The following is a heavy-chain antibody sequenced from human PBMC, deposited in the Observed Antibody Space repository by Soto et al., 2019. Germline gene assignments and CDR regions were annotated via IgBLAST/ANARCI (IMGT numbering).Heavy chain of an antibody. Sequence: GGSLRLSCVASGFTFSSSGMHWVRQAPGKGLEWVAVISSDGSNKYYADSVRGRFTISRDSSKNTLYLQMNSLRTEDTAVYYCAKDSSSDSAILLYAFDIWGQGTVVTVSS. D-gene: IGHD2-21*02. J-gene: IGHJ3*02. CDR3: AKDSSSDSAILLYAFDI. CDR1: GFTFSSSG. CDR2: ISSDGSNK. V-gene: IGHV3-30*18.